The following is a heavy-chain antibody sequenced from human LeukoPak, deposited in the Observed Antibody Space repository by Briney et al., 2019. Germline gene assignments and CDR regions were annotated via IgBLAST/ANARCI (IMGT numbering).Heavy chain of an antibody. V-gene: IGHV3-23*01. CDR3: AKRSGYTTGWFFDL. Sequence: GGSLRLSCAASGFSFSSYAMSWVRQAPGKGLEWVSSISGSGDNTYYAESVKGRFTISRDNSKNTLFLQMNSLRAEDTAVFYCAKRSGYTTGWFFDLWGQGTQVTVSS. J-gene: IGHJ4*02. D-gene: IGHD6-19*01. CDR1: GFSFSSYA. CDR2: ISGSGDNT.